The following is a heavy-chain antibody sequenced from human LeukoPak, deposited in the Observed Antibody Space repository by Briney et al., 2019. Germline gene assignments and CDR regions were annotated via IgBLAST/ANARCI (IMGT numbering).Heavy chain of an antibody. CDR3: ARLGSSTFWNFDL. CDR1: DASITSTNSY. V-gene: IGHV4-39*01. Sequence: SETLSLTCTVSDASITSTNSYWAWIRQPPGKEPEWVGTIHYGGTTYYSPSLKGRLTISIDTSKNQFSLRLTSVTAADTAVYYCARLGSSTFWNFDLWGRGTLVSVSS. CDR2: IHYGGTT. J-gene: IGHJ2*01. D-gene: IGHD5-12*01.